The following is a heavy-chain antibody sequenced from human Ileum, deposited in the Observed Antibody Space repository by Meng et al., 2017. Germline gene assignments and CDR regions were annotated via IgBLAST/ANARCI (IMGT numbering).Heavy chain of an antibody. CDR1: RITFSNFW. J-gene: IGHJ4*02. CDR3: AQGRTVLFDY. Sequence: GESLKISCVVSRITFSNFWMSWVRQAPGKGLEWVANIKEDGSEKNYVDAVKGRFTISRDNAKSSLYLQMNSLRGEDTAVYFCAQGRTVLFDYWGQGTLVTVSS. D-gene: IGHD4/OR15-4a*01. CDR2: IKEDGSEK. V-gene: IGHV3-7*01.